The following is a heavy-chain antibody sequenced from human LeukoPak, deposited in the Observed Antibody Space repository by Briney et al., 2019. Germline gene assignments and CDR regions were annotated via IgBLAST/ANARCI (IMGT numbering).Heavy chain of an antibody. CDR2: IKQDGSEK. V-gene: IGHV3-7*01. J-gene: IGHJ3*02. CDR1: GFTFSSYW. D-gene: IGHD3-10*01. CDR3: ARESPVLLWFGEFSHDAFDI. Sequence: GGSLRLSCAASGFTFSSYWMSWVRQAPGKGLEWVANIKQDGSEKYYVDSVKGRFTISRDNAKNSLYLQMNSLRAEDTAVYYCARESPVLLWFGEFSHDAFDIWGQGTMVTVSS.